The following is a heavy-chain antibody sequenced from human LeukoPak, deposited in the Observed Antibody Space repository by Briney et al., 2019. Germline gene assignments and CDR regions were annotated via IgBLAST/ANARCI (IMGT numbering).Heavy chain of an antibody. D-gene: IGHD4-23*01. CDR3: AKDQGASGTVVTPGIDY. V-gene: IGHV3-33*06. Sequence: GGSLRLSCAASGFTFSSYGMHWVRQAPGKGLEWVAVIWYDGSNKYYADSVKGRFTISRDNSKNTLYLQMNSLRAEDTAVYYCAKDQGASGTVVTPGIDYWGQGTLVTVSS. CDR2: IWYDGSNK. J-gene: IGHJ4*02. CDR1: GFTFSSYG.